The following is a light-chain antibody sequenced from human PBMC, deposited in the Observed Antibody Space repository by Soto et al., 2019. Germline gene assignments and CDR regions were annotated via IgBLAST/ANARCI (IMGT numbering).Light chain of an antibody. J-gene: IGLJ1*01. V-gene: IGLV2-23*02. CDR3: NSRTGRMTAYV. Sequence: QSALTQPASVSGSPGQSITISCTGTSSNVGSYKLVSWYQPHPGKAPKIMIFVVNKRPSGVSNRFSGSSYGHTASLTISGLKVEGAAEYYCNSRTGRMTAYVFGSGTKV. CDR2: VVN. CDR1: SSNVGSYKL.